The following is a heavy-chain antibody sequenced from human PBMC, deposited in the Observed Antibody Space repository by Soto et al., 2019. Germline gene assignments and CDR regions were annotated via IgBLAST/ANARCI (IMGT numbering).Heavy chain of an antibody. CDR2: INPSAGST. CDR1: GYTFTSYY. D-gene: IGHD3-22*01. CDR3: ARVPLYSDSSGYYYDHYYGMDV. J-gene: IGHJ6*02. Sequence: GASVKVSCKASGYTFTSYYIHWARQAPGQGLEWVGRINPSAGSTSYAKNFQGRVTMTRDTSTSTVYMELSSLRSEDTAVYYCARVPLYSDSSGYYYDHYYGMDVWGQGTTVTVSS. V-gene: IGHV1-46*01.